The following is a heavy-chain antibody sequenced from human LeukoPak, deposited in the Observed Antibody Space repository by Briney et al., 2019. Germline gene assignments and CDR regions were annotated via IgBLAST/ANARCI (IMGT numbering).Heavy chain of an antibody. V-gene: IGHV3-23*01. Sequence: GESLRLSCAASGFTFSSYAMSWVRQAPGKGLEWISAISGRGDRTYYADSVKGRFTISRDNSKNMLYLQMYSLRAEDTAVYYCAKEQSSSGFFDYWGQGTLVTVSS. CDR1: GFTFSSYA. J-gene: IGHJ4*02. CDR3: AKEQSSSGFFDY. CDR2: ISGRGDRT. D-gene: IGHD6-6*01.